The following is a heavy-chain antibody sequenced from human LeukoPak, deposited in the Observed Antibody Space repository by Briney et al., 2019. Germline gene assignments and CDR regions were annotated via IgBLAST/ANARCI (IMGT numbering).Heavy chain of an antibody. CDR3: ARAPPGATYYYGMDV. CDR1: GGSISNYY. CDR2: IFFTGTT. J-gene: IGHJ6*02. V-gene: IGHV4-59*12. Sequence: SETLSLTCTLSGGSISNYYWSWIRQPPGGGLEWIGYIFFTGTTKYNPSLQSRVTMSIDTTWNHFSLTLTSVTAADTAVYYCARAPPGATYYYGMDVWGQGTTVTVSS. D-gene: IGHD1-26*01.